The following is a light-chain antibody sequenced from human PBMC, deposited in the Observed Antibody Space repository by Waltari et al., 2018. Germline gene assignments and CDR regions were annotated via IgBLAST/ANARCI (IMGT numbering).Light chain of an antibody. V-gene: IGLV3-19*01. J-gene: IGLJ2*01. CDR1: GLRSYY. Sequence: SSELTQDPAVSVAMGQTVTITCQGNGLRSYYASWYQQRPGPAPILIMYDTNNRPSGGPDRFSGSNSDNTASLTITGAQAEDEASYYCHSRDASGVGGSFGGGTKLTVL. CDR3: HSRDASGVGGS. CDR2: DTN.